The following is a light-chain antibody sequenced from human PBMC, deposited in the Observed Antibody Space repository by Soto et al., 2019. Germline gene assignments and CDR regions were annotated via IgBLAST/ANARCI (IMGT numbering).Light chain of an antibody. CDR3: QKYNGAPWT. V-gene: IGKV1-27*01. CDR1: QGISNS. J-gene: IGKJ1*01. Sequence: RMTQSPSSLSASVGDRVTITCRASQGISNSLAWYQQKPGKVPNLLIYAASTLQSGVPSRFSGSGSGTDFTPTINCLQPEDFSTDYCQKYNGAPWTFGEGTKVVVK. CDR2: AAS.